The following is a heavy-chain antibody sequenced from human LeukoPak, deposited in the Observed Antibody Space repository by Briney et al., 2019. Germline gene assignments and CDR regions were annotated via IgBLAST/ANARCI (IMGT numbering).Heavy chain of an antibody. CDR1: GGSISSSSYY. Sequence: SETLSLTCTVSGGSISSSSYYWGWIRQPPGKGLEWIGSIHYSGSTNYNPSLKSRVTISVDTPKNQFSLKLSSVTAADTAVYNSARGTSRGQYYHIRYFDIWGRGDLVTVSS. CDR2: IHYSGST. V-gene: IGHV4-39*01. CDR3: ARGTSRGQYYHIRYFDI. D-gene: IGHD3-22*01. J-gene: IGHJ2*01.